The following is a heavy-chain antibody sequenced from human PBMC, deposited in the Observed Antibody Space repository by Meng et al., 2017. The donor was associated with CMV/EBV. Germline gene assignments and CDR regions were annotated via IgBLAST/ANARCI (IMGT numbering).Heavy chain of an antibody. D-gene: IGHD4-17*01. CDR2: IIPIFGTA. V-gene: IGHV1-69*12. CDR1: GGPFSSYA. J-gene: IGHJ2*01. CDR3: AREVDDYGDGWYFDL. Sequence: QVPLVPSVAEVKKPGSPVKGYCTASGGPFSSYAISWVRQAPGQGLEWMGGIIPIFGTANYAQKFQGRVTITADESTSTAYMELSSLRSEDTAVYYCAREVDDYGDGWYFDLWGRGTLVTVSS.